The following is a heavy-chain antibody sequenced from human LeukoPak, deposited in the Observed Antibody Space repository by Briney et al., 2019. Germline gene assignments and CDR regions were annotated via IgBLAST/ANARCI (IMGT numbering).Heavy chain of an antibody. CDR3: ARYDNGKDYFDY. Sequence: GGSLRLSCAASGFSVTRNYVSWVRQAPGKGLEWVSLMYSGGGTSYADSVKGRFTISRDASKNTLYLQMSSLRAEDTALYYCARYDNGKDYFDYWGQGTLVTVSS. D-gene: IGHD1-1*01. CDR1: GFSVTRNY. J-gene: IGHJ4*02. V-gene: IGHV3-53*01. CDR2: MYSGGGT.